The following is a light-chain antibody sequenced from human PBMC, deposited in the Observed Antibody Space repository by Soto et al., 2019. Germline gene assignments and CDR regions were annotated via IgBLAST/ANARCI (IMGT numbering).Light chain of an antibody. CDR2: EVT. CDR1: SSDVGGYNY. J-gene: IGLJ2*01. CDR3: SSYGGFNNVL. Sequence: QSALTQPPSASGSPGQSVIISCTGTSSDVGGYNYVSWYQQHPGKAPKLIIYEVTKRPSGVPYRFSGSKSGNTASLTVSGLQTEDEDDYYCSSYGGFNNVLFGGGTKLTVL. V-gene: IGLV2-8*01.